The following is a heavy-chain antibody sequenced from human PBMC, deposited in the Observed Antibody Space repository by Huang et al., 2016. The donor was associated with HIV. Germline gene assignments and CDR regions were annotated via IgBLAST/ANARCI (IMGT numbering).Heavy chain of an antibody. J-gene: IGHJ3*01. Sequence: EVQLVQSGAEVKKPGESLKISCTGSGYSFSIYWIAWVRQMPGKGLEWIVIIYPVDSKITYSPSFEGHVSISVDKSINTVYLHWSSLKASDTAIYYCAKGRRAFDVWGQGTWVTVSS. CDR1: GYSFSIYW. V-gene: IGHV5-51*03. CDR3: AKGRRAFDV. CDR2: IYPVDSKI.